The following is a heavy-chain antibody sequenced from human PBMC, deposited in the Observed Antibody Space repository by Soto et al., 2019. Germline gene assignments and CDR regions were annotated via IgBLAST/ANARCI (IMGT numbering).Heavy chain of an antibody. V-gene: IGHV1-69*13. CDR3: ARVGRDCSGGSCYSDYYYGMDV. J-gene: IGHJ6*02. Sequence: GASVKVSCKASGGTFSSYAISWVRQAPGQGLEWMGGIIPIFGTANYAQKFQGRVTITEDESTSTAYMELSSLRSEDTAVYYCARVGRDCSGGSCYSDYYYGMDVWGQGTTVTVSS. CDR1: GGTFSSYA. CDR2: IIPIFGTA. D-gene: IGHD2-15*01.